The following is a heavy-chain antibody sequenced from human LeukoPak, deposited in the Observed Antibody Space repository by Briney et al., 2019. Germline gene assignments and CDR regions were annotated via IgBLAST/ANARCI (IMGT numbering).Heavy chain of an antibody. V-gene: IGHV3-21*01. CDR1: GFTFSSYS. Sequence: GSLRLSCAASGFTFSSYSMNWVRQAPGKGLEWVSSISSSSSYIYYADSVKGRFTISRDNAKNSLYLQMNSLRAEDTAVYYCARDSRGGSPGENWFDPWGQGTLVTVSS. D-gene: IGHD3-16*01. J-gene: IGHJ5*02. CDR3: ARDSRGGSPGENWFDP. CDR2: ISSSSSYI.